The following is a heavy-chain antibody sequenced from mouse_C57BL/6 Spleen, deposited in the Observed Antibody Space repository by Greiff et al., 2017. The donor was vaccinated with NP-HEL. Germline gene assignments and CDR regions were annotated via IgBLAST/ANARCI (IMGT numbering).Heavy chain of an antibody. CDR3: ARSLLGFDY. D-gene: IGHD2-10*01. CDR1: GYAFSSYW. Sequence: VQLQQSGAELVKPGASVKISCKASGYAFSSYWMNWVKPRPGKGLEWIGQIYPGDGDTNYNGKFKGKATLTADKSSSTAYMQLSSLTSEDSAVYFCARSLLGFDYWGQGTTLTVSS. J-gene: IGHJ2*01. CDR2: IYPGDGDT. V-gene: IGHV1-80*01.